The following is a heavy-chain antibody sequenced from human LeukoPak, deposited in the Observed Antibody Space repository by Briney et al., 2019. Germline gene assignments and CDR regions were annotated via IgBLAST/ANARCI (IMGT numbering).Heavy chain of an antibody. D-gene: IGHD3-10*01. Sequence: SCKASGYTFTSYGISWVRQAPGQGLEWVAFIRSDGSDTYYGDSVKGRFTVSRDNSKKILHLQMNSLRPGDTAVYYCAIIPLGGRFDYWGQGTLVIVSS. V-gene: IGHV3-30*02. J-gene: IGHJ4*02. CDR3: AIIPLGGRFDY. CDR2: IRSDGSDT. CDR1: GYTFTSYG.